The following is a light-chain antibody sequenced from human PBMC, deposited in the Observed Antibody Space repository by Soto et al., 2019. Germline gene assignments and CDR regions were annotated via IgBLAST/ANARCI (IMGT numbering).Light chain of an antibody. CDR2: EVS. Sequence: QSALNQPASVSGSPGQSITISCTGTSSDVDVYMFVSWYQQHPGKAPKLMIYEVSYRPSGVSNRFSGSKSGNTASLTISGLQAEDEADYYCSSYTSSSTYVFGTGTKLTVL. J-gene: IGLJ1*01. V-gene: IGLV2-14*01. CDR3: SSYTSSSTYV. CDR1: SSDVDVYMF.